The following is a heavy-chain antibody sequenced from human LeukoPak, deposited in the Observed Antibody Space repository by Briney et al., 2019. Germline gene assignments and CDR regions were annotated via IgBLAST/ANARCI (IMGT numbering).Heavy chain of an antibody. CDR2: MNPNSGNT. CDR3: ARGGSGLGGFLEWSYHYYYGMDV. D-gene: IGHD3-3*01. J-gene: IGHJ6*02. Sequence: ASVKVSCKASGYTFTSYDINWVRQATGQGLEWMGWMNPNSGNTGYAQKFQGRVTMTRNTSISTAYMELSSLRFEDTAVYYCARGGSGLGGFLEWSYHYYYGMDVWGQGTTVTVSS. CDR1: GYTFTSYD. V-gene: IGHV1-8*01.